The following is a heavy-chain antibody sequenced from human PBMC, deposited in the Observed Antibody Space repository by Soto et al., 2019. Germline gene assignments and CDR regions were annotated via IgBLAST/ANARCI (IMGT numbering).Heavy chain of an antibody. D-gene: IGHD6-19*01. V-gene: IGHV4-30-4*08. CDR2: IHNSGSP. CDR3: ARVSSGWWYFDY. Sequence: SETLSLTCSVSGASIQYGGFFWSWIRQSPGKGLEWIGHIHNSGSPYNNPSLRSRVSISADTSMNEFSLALTSVTAADTAMYYCARVSSGWWYFDYWGQGTLVTVSS. J-gene: IGHJ4*02. CDR1: GASIQYGGFF.